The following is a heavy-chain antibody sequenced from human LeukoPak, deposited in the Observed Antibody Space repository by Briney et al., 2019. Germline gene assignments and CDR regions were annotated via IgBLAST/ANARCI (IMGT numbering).Heavy chain of an antibody. CDR2: ISSSSSYI. CDR1: GFTFSSYS. D-gene: IGHD3-9*01. J-gene: IGHJ2*01. CDR3: ARDLGDGLRYFDWLLAEPWYFDL. V-gene: IGHV3-21*01. Sequence: GGSLRLSCAASGFTFSSYSMNWVRQAPGKGLEWVSSISSSSSYIYYADSVKGRFTISRDNAKNSLYLQMNSLRAEDTAVYYCARDLGDGLRYFDWLLAEPWYFDLWGRGTLVTVSS.